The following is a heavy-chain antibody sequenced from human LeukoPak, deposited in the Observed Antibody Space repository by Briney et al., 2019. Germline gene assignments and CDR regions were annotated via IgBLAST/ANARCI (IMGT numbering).Heavy chain of an antibody. D-gene: IGHD6-19*01. CDR1: GFTFNSYA. Sequence: AGGSLRLSWAASGFTFNSYAMNWVRQAPGKGLGWVSAISGRGARTYYADSVKGRFTISRDKSKGTMYVQMNSLRAEDTAVYYCTKEGAVAGSMWFDLWGQGTLVTVSS. CDR2: ISGRGART. CDR3: TKEGAVAGSMWFDL. V-gene: IGHV3-23*01. J-gene: IGHJ5*02.